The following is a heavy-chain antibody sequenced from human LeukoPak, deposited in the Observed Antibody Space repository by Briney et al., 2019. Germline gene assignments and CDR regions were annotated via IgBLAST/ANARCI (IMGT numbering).Heavy chain of an antibody. CDR1: GFTFSSYA. V-gene: IGHV3-23*01. J-gene: IGHJ4*02. D-gene: IGHD3-10*01. Sequence: GGSPRLSCAASGFTFSSYAMSWVRPAPGKGLEWVSPISGSGGSTYYADSVKGRFTISRDNSKNTLYLQMNSLRAEDTAVYYCANRITMVRGVPLDYWGQGTMVGLPS. CDR3: ANRITMVRGVPLDY. CDR2: ISGSGGST.